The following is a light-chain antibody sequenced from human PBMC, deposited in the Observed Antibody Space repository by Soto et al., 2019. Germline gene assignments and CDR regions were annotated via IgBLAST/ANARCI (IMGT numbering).Light chain of an antibody. Sequence: QSALTQPASVSGSPGQSITISCTGTSSDVGGYNYVSWYQQHPGKAPKLMIYEVSNRPSGVSNRSSGSKSGNTGSLTISGLQAEDEADYDCSSYTSSSTLCVFGTGTKVTVL. CDR1: SSDVGGYNY. J-gene: IGLJ1*01. CDR2: EVS. CDR3: SSYTSSSTLCV. V-gene: IGLV2-14*01.